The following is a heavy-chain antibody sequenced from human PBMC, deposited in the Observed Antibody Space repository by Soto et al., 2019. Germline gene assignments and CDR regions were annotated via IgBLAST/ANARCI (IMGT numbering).Heavy chain of an antibody. J-gene: IGHJ4*02. Sequence: GGSLRLSCRASGLAFSNYVMRWVRQAPGKGLEWVSVISGSGGNTYYVDSVKGRFTISRDNSKNTLYLQMNSLRPEDTAVYFCAKDRDSNYYFDYWGQGTLVTVSS. CDR3: AKDRDSNYYFDY. CDR2: ISGSGGNT. D-gene: IGHD4-4*01. CDR1: GLAFSNYV. V-gene: IGHV3-23*01.